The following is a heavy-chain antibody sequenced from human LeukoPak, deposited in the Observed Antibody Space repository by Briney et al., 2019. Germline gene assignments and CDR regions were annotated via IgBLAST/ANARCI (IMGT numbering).Heavy chain of an antibody. Sequence: GGSLRLSCAASGFTFSSYWMTWVRQAPGKGLEWVANIKIDGSDKNYVDSVKGRFTISRDNAKNSLHLQMNSLRAEDTAVYYCARGGGSYYDTSGYYYLAGYWGQGTLVTVSS. CDR2: IKIDGSDK. D-gene: IGHD3-22*01. CDR3: ARGGGSYYDTSGYYYLAGY. V-gene: IGHV3-7*01. J-gene: IGHJ4*02. CDR1: GFTFSSYW.